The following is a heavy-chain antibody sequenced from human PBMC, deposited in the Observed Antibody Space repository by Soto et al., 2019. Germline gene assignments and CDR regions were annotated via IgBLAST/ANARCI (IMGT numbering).Heavy chain of an antibody. D-gene: IGHD5-18*01. J-gene: IGHJ4*02. CDR2: ISAYNGNT. V-gene: IGHV1-18*04. CDR3: ATNVDTAMPVVAPYYFDY. Sequence: SGQVSFKASGYTFTSYGISWVRQAPGQGLEWMGWISAYNGNTNYAQKLQGRVTMTTDTSTSTAYMELRSLRSDDTAVYYCATNVDTAMPVVAPYYFDYWGQGTLVTVSS. CDR1: GYTFTSYG.